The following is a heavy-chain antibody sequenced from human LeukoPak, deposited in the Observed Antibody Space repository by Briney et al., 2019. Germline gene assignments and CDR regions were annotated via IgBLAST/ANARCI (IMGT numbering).Heavy chain of an antibody. CDR2: INQSGTT. D-gene: IGHD3-10*01. J-gene: IGHJ4*02. V-gene: IGHV4-34*01. Sequence: GSLRLSCAASGFTFTKYWMTWVRQAPGKGLEWIGDINQSGTTNYNASLKSRVTISVDTSKNQFSLKLTSVTAADTAVYYCARGASAGSIDYWGQGTLVTVSS. CDR3: ARGASAGSIDY. CDR1: GFTFTKYW.